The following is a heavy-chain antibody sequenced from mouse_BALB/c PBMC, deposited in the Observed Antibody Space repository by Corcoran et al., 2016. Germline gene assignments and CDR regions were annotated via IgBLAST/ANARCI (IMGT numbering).Heavy chain of an antibody. CDR1: GYSFTGYY. Sequence: EVQLQQSGPELVKPGASVKISCKASGYSFTGYYMHWVKQSHVKSLEWIGRINPYNGATSYNQNFKDKASLTVDKSSSTAYMELHSLTSEDSAVYYFAKFITTVRYYWGQGPTLTVSS. J-gene: IGHJ2*01. V-gene: IGHV1-26*01. D-gene: IGHD1-1*01. CDR2: INPYNGAT. CDR3: AKFITTVRYY.